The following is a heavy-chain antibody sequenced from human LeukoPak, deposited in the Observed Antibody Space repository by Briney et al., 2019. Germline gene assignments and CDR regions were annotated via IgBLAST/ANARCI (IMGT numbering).Heavy chain of an antibody. J-gene: IGHJ4*02. V-gene: IGHV3-21*01. CDR1: GFTFSSYS. D-gene: IGHD4-17*01. Sequence: GGSLRLSCAASGFTFSSYSMNWVRQAPGKGLEWVSSISSSSSYIYYADSVKGRFTISRDNAKNSLYLQMNSLRAEDTAVYYCGRGNGDYGGVDFLGQGTLVTVSS. CDR3: GRGNGDYGGVDF. CDR2: ISSSSSYI.